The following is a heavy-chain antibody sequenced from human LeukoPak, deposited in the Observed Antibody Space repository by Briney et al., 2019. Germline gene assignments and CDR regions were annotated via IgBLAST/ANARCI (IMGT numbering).Heavy chain of an antibody. Sequence: SETLSLTCTVSGGSISSSSYYWGWIRQPPGKGLEWIGRIYTSGSTNYNPSLKSRVTMSVDTSKNQFSLKLSSVTAADTAVYYCARDLDTAMGHDYWGQGTLVTVSS. CDR1: GGSISSSSYY. CDR3: ARDLDTAMGHDY. V-gene: IGHV4-39*07. CDR2: IYTSGST. D-gene: IGHD5-18*01. J-gene: IGHJ4*02.